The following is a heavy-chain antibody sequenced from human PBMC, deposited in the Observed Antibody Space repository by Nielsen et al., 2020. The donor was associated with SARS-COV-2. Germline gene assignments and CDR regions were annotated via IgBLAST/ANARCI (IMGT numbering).Heavy chain of an antibody. D-gene: IGHD6-19*01. CDR3: ARDFSTGWYDAFDV. CDR1: QGSINSTTFS. CDR2: IYFSGRI. Sequence: SETLSLTCTVSQGSINSTTFSWNWIRQPAGKGLEWIGRIYFSGRIDYNPSLQSRVTTSVDVFKNQFSLKLTSVTAADTAVYFCARDFSTGWYDAFDVWGQGTMVTVSS. J-gene: IGHJ3*01. V-gene: IGHV4-61*02.